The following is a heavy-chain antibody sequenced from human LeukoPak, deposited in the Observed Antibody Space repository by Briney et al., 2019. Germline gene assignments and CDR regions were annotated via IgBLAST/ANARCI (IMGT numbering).Heavy chain of an antibody. Sequence: PGGSLRLSWAASGFTFSSYWMHWVRQAPGKGLVWVSRINSDGSSTSYADSVKGRFTISRDNAKNTLYLQMNSLRAEDTAVYYCATYYYDSSGYYRNWGQGTLVTVSS. J-gene: IGHJ4*02. D-gene: IGHD3-22*01. CDR3: ATYYYDSSGYYRN. V-gene: IGHV3-74*01. CDR2: INSDGSST. CDR1: GFTFSSYW.